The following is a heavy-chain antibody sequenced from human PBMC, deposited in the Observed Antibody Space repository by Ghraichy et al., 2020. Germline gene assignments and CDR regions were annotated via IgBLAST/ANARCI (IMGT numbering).Heavy chain of an antibody. V-gene: IGHV3-23*01. J-gene: IGHJ4*02. D-gene: IGHD6-19*01. CDR1: GFTFSSYA. CDR2: ISGSGGST. Sequence: GGSLRLACAASGFTFSSYAMSWVRQAPGKGLEWVSAISGSGGSTYYADSVKGRFTISRDNSKNTLYLQMNSLRAEDTAVYYCAKGSRVAGKQLFDYWGQGTLVTVSS. CDR3: AKGSRVAGKQLFDY.